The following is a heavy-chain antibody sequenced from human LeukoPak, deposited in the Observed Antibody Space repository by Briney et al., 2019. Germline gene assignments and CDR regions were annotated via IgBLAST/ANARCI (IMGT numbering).Heavy chain of an antibody. CDR1: GYTFSSYG. V-gene: IGHV1-18*01. CDR2: ISPYNGNT. CDR3: ARAVPSWQWALVAEFDY. D-gene: IGHD6-19*01. J-gene: IGHJ4*02. Sequence: GASVKVSCKASGYTFSSYGITWVRQAPGQGLEWMGWISPYNGNTNYAQKLQGRVTMTTDTSTSTAYMDLKSLRSDDTAVYYCARAVPSWQWALVAEFDYWGQGTLVTVSS.